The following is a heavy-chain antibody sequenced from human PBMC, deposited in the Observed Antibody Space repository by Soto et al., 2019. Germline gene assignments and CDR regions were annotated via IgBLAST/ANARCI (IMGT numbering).Heavy chain of an antibody. CDR1: GGSFSGYY. CDR3: ARLRIAVAGTRTGFYYFDY. D-gene: IGHD6-19*01. J-gene: IGHJ4*02. V-gene: IGHV4-34*01. Sequence: QVQLQQWGAGLLKPSETLSLTCAVYGGSFSGYYWSWIRQPPGKGLAWIGEINHSGSTNYNPSLKSRVTISVDTSKNQFSLKLSSVTAADTAVYYCARLRIAVAGTRTGFYYFDYWGQGTLVTVSS. CDR2: INHSGST.